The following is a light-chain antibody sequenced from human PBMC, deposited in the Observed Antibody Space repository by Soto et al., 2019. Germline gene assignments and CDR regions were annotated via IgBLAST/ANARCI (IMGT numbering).Light chain of an antibody. CDR3: QQYNNWPALT. CDR1: QSVSSN. V-gene: IGKV3-15*01. Sequence: EIVMTQSPATLSVSPGERATLSCRASQSVSSNLAWYQQKPGQAPRLLIYGASTRATAIPARFSGSGSGTEFTFTISSLQSEDFAVYYCQQYNNWPALTFGGGTKVEIK. J-gene: IGKJ4*01. CDR2: GAS.